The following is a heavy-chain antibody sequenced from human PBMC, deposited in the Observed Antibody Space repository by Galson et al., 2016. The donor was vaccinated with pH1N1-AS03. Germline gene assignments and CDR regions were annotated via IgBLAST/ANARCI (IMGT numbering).Heavy chain of an antibody. V-gene: IGHV3-49*03. J-gene: IGHJ3*02. CDR2: IRSKTYGGTT. CDR3: ARARTSPGSLAGVGFDI. CDR1: GFTFGDHP. Sequence: SLRLSCAASGFTFGDHPLTWFRQAPGKGLEWVGFIRSKTYGGTTEYAASVKGRFTISRDDSKSIAYLQMNSLKTEDTAVYYCARARTSPGSLAGVGFDIWGQGTMVTVSS.